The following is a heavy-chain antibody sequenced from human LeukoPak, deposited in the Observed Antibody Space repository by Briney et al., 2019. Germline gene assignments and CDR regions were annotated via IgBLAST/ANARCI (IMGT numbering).Heavy chain of an antibody. CDR3: ARDPLAVAGMADY. V-gene: IGHV3-48*04. J-gene: IGHJ4*02. CDR2: ISSSGSTI. Sequence: GGSLRLSCAASGFIFSNYGMHWVRQAPGKGLEWVSYISSSGSTIYYADSVKGRFTISRDNAKNSLYLQMNSLRAEDTAVYYCARDPLAVAGMADYWGQGTLVTVSS. D-gene: IGHD6-19*01. CDR1: GFIFSNYG.